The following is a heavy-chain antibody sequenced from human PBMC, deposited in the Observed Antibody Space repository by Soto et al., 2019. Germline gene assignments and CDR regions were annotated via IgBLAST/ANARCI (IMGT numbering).Heavy chain of an antibody. CDR2: ISYDVCNK. CDR3: AKGPTYVWGSHGYPAEYYYYGMDV. Sequence: GGSLRLSCAASGFTFSSYGMHWVRQAPGKGLEWVAVISYDVCNKFYADSVKGRFIISRDNSKNTLYLQMNSLRAEDTAVYYCAKGPTYVWGSHGYPAEYYYYGMDVWGQGTTVTVSS. V-gene: IGHV3-30*18. D-gene: IGHD3-16*01. CDR1: GFTFSSYG. J-gene: IGHJ6*02.